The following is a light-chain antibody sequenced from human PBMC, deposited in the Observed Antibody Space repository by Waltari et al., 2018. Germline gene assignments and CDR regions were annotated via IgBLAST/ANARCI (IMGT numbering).Light chain of an antibody. CDR3: QQYYSTPYT. V-gene: IGKV4-1*01. J-gene: IGKJ2*01. Sequence: IMMTQPPDSLAVSLVEWSPINCNPSQSVLSSSSNKNFLNWYQQKPGQPPKLLIDWASTRESGVPDRFSGSGSGTDYTLTITSLQAEDVAVYYCQQYYSTPYTFGQGTKLEIK. CDR1: QSVLSSSSNKNF. CDR2: WAS.